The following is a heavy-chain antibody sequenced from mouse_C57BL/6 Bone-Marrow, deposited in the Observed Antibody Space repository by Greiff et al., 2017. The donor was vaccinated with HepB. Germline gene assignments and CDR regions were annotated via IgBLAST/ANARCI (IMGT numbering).Heavy chain of an antibody. D-gene: IGHD1-1*02. V-gene: IGHV1-39*01. CDR3: ARSEHGSPYWYFDV. CDR2: INPNYGTT. CDR1: GYSFTDYN. Sequence: EVQLQQSGPELLKPGASVKISCKASGYSFTDYNMNWVKQSNGKSLEWIGVINPNYGTTSYNQKFKGKATLTVDQSSSTAYMQLNSLTSEDSAVYYCARSEHGSPYWYFDVWGTGTTVTVSS. J-gene: IGHJ1*03.